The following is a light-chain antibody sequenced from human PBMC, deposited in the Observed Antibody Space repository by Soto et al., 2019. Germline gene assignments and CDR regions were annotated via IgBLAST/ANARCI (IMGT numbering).Light chain of an antibody. CDR3: SSYTSSSTPYV. Sequence: QSVLTQPASVSGSPGQSITISCTGTSSDVGNYNYVSWYQQHPGKVPKLMIYEVNNRPSGVSNRFSGSKSGNTASLTISGLQAEDEADYYCSSYTSSSTPYVFGTGTKLTVL. CDR1: SSDVGNYNY. CDR2: EVN. V-gene: IGLV2-14*01. J-gene: IGLJ1*01.